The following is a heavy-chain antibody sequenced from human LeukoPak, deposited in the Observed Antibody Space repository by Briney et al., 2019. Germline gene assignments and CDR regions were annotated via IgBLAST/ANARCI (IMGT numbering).Heavy chain of an antibody. D-gene: IGHD3-3*01. CDR3: ARHLNRYDFWSGYQNDAFDI. CDR1: GGSISSYY. V-gene: IGHV4-59*08. Sequence: SETLSLTCTVSGGSISSYYWSWIRQPPGKGLEWIGYIYYSGSTNYNPSLKSRVTISVDTSKNQFSLKLSSVTAADTAVYYCARHLNRYDFWSGYQNDAFDIWGQGTMVTVSS. J-gene: IGHJ3*02. CDR2: IYYSGST.